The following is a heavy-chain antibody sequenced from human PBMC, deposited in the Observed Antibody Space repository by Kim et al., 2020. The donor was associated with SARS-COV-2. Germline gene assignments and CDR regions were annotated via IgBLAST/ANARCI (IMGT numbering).Heavy chain of an antibody. J-gene: IGHJ4*02. D-gene: IGHD2-2*01. CDR2: IKQDGTEK. Sequence: GGSLRLSCAASKFTFSSYWMTWVRQAPGKGLEWVANIKQDGTEKYYMDSVRGRFAISRDSTKNSPNLQMSSLRVEDTAVYCCARGRWSVEKYQLVCICHFFGQWGQKTLVIVSS. CDR3: ARGRWSVEKYQLVCICHFFGQ. V-gene: IGHV3-7*01. CDR1: KFTFSSYW.